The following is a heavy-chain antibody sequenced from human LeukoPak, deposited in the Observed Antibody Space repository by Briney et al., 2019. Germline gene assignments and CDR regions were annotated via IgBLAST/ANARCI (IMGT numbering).Heavy chain of an antibody. V-gene: IGHV3-21*01. D-gene: IGHD5-18*01. CDR2: ISSSSGYI. Sequence: GRSLRLSCAASGXTFSSYSVNWVRQAPGKGLEWVSSISSSSGYIYYADSVKGRFTISRDNAKNSLYLQMNSLRAEDTAVYYCARGYNYGYDYGGQGTLVTVSS. CDR1: GXTFSSYS. J-gene: IGHJ4*02. CDR3: ARGYNYGYDY.